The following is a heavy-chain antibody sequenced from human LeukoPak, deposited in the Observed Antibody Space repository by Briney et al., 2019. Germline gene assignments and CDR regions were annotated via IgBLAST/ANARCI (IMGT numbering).Heavy chain of an antibody. CDR3: AKAFSWFGELLSPTFDY. CDR2: ISGSGGST. Sequence: SCKASGYTFTSYGISWVRQAPGKGLEWVSAISGSGGSTYYADSVKGRFTISRDNSKNTLYLQMNSLRAEDTAVYYCAKAFSWFGELLSPTFDYWGQGTLVTVSS. J-gene: IGHJ4*02. CDR1: GYTFTSYG. D-gene: IGHD3-10*01. V-gene: IGHV3-23*01.